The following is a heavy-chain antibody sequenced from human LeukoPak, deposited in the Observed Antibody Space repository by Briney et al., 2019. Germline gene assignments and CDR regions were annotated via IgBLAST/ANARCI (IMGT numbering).Heavy chain of an antibody. D-gene: IGHD6-19*01. CDR2: IIPILGIA. J-gene: IGHJ4*02. V-gene: IGHV1-69*04. CDR1: GGTFSSYA. Sequence: GASVKVSCKASGGTFSSYAISWVRQAPGQGLEWMGRIIPILGIANYAQKFQGRVTITADKSTSTAYMELSSLRSEDTAVYYCARDRVAVSGHVGYWGQGTLVTVSS. CDR3: ARDRVAVSGHVGY.